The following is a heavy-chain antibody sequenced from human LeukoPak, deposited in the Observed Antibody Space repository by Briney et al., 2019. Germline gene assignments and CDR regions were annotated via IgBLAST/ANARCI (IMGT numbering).Heavy chain of an antibody. J-gene: IGHJ3*02. CDR2: LYYSRTT. Sequence: SETLSLTCTVSGGSISSGSHHWGWFRQSPGKGLEWIGSLYYSRTTYYNPSLNSRVTISVVTSKNQFSLKLSSVTAADTAVYYCARAQGYCSSTSCYEDAFDIWGQGTMVTVSS. CDR3: ARAQGYCSSTSCYEDAFDI. D-gene: IGHD2-2*01. CDR1: GGSISSGSHH. V-gene: IGHV4-39*07.